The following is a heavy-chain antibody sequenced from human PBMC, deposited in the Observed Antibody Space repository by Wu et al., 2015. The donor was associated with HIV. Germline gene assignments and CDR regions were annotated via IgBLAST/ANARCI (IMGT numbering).Heavy chain of an antibody. Sequence: QVQLVQSGAEVKKPGSSVKVSCKASGGTLRRDAFRWLRQAPGQGLEWIGGIIPIFNTPNYAQRFEGRVTITTDDSTSTAYMELSSLRSEDTAVYYCAREGNAYYGSPTFDYWGQGTLVTVSS. J-gene: IGHJ4*02. D-gene: IGHD3-10*01. V-gene: IGHV1-69*05. CDR2: IIPIFNTP. CDR3: AREGNAYYGSPTFDY. CDR1: GGTLRRDA.